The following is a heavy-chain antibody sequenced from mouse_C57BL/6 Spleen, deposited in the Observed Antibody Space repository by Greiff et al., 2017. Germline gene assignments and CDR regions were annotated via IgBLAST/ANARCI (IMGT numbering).Heavy chain of an antibody. J-gene: IGHJ4*01. D-gene: IGHD4-1*01. CDR2: IYPGSGNT. CDR3: ARDWDRAMDY. CDR1: GYTFTDYY. Sequence: QVQLKESGAELVRPGASVKLSCKASGYTFTDYYINWVKQRPGQGLEWIARIYPGSGNTYYTEKFKGKATLTAEKSSSTAYMQLSSLTSEDSAVYFCARDWDRAMDYWGQGTSVSVSP. V-gene: IGHV1-76*01.